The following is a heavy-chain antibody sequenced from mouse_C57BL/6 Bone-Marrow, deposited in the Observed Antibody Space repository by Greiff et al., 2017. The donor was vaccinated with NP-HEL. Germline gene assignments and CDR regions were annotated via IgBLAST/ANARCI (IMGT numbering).Heavy chain of an antibody. CDR3: ERRARGRGFSYFDV. V-gene: IGHV1-52*01. D-gene: IGHD1-1*01. Sequence: QVQLQQPGAELVRPGSSVKLSCKASGYTFTSYWMHWVKQRPIQGLEWIGNIDPSDSETHYNQKFKDKATLTVDKSSSTAYMQLSSLTSEDSAVYNCERRARGRGFSYFDVWGTGTTVTVSS. CDR2: IDPSDSET. J-gene: IGHJ1*03. CDR1: GYTFTSYW.